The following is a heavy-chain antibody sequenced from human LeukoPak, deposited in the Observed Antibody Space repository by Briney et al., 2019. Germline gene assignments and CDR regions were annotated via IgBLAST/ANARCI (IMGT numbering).Heavy chain of an antibody. J-gene: IGHJ4*02. CDR1: AFSFSSYG. V-gene: IGHV3-30*02. CDR3: AKDARGAGIPLDY. CDR2: IRYDGGGQ. D-gene: IGHD3-10*01. Sequence: PGGSLRLSCAASAFSFSSYGMHWVRQAPGKGLEGVAFIRYDGGGQYYADSVKGRFTISRDNSENTLYLQMDNLRGEDTAVYYCAKDARGAGIPLDYWGQGTLVIVSS.